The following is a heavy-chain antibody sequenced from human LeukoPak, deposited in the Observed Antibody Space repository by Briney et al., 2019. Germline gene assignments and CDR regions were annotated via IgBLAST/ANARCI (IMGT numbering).Heavy chain of an antibody. D-gene: IGHD6-6*01. Sequence: GGSLRLSCAASGFSFSNYAMSWVRQAPGKGLEWVSDISGSGGRTYYADSVKGRFTISRDNAYNTQYLQMNSLRAEDSAVYCCVKPGSSQDVFDILGQGATVSVS. J-gene: IGHJ3*02. CDR3: VKPGSSQDVFDI. V-gene: IGHV3-23*01. CDR1: GFSFSNYA. CDR2: ISGSGGRT.